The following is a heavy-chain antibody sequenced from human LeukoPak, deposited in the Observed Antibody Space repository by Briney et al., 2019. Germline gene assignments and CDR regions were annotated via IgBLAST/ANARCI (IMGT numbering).Heavy chain of an antibody. CDR3: ARDQEAFDY. Sequence: VASVKVSCTASGYSFTSNYIHWVRQAPGQGLEWMGMIYPRDGSTSYAQKFQGRVTETRDTSTSTVHMELSGLRSEDTAVYYCARDQEAFDYWGQGTLVTVSS. J-gene: IGHJ4*02. V-gene: IGHV1-46*01. CDR2: IYPRDGST. CDR1: GYSFTSNY.